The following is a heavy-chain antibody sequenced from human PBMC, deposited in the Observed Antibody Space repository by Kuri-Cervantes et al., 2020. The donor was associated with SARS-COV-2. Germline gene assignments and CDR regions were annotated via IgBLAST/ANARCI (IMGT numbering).Heavy chain of an antibody. J-gene: IGHJ5*02. Sequence: SQTLSLTCVVYGGSFSTYYWSWIRQPPGKGLEWIGFIYYSGNTNYNPSLKSRVTISVGTSKNQFSLKVSSVTAADTAVYYCATGGQRFDPWGQGTLVTVSS. CDR2: IYYSGNT. CDR3: ATGGQRFDP. CDR1: GGSFSTYY. V-gene: IGHV4-59*01.